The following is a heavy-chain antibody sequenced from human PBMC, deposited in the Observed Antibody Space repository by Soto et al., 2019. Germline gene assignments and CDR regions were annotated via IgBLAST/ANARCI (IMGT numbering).Heavy chain of an antibody. CDR1: GYTFTSYY. Sequence: QVQLVQSGAEVKKPGASVKVSCKASGYTFTSYYMHWVRQAPGQGLEWMGIINPSGGSTSYAQKFQGRVTMTRDTSTSTVYMELSSLRSEETAVYYCARERTVTTLGHGAGFFYYYGMDVWGQGTTVTVSS. V-gene: IGHV1-46*03. D-gene: IGHD4-17*01. J-gene: IGHJ6*02. CDR3: ARERTVTTLGHGAGFFYYYGMDV. CDR2: INPSGGST.